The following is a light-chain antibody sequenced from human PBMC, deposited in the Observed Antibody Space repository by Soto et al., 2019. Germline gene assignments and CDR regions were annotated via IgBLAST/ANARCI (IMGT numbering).Light chain of an antibody. J-gene: IGKJ4*01. Sequence: EIVMTQSPATLSVSPGERATLSCRASQSVSSNLAWYQQKPGQAPRLLIYHASTRATGIPARFSGSGSGTAFTLTIRSLQSEDFAVYYCQQYNKWPLTFGGGTKVEIK. CDR1: QSVSSN. CDR3: QQYNKWPLT. V-gene: IGKV3-15*01. CDR2: HAS.